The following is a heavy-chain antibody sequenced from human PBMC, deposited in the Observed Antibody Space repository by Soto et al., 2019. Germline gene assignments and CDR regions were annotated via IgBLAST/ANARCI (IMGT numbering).Heavy chain of an antibody. D-gene: IGHD6-13*01. CDR1: GASFSGYF. CDR2: IDHTGSA. Sequence: QVQLQQWGAGLLKPAETLSLTCGLYGASFSGYFWNWIRQPPGKGLEWIGEIDHTGSANYNPSLKSRVTISLDTSKNHFSLKLRSVNAADTAVHYCATSAFTGVAAAAWGQGTLVTVSS. CDR3: ATSAFTGVAAAA. J-gene: IGHJ4*02. V-gene: IGHV4-34*01.